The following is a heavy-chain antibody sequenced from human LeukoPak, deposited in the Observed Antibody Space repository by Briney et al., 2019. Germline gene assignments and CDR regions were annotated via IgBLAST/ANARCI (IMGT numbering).Heavy chain of an antibody. V-gene: IGHV4-4*07. J-gene: IGHJ6*02. D-gene: IGHD5-24*01. CDR1: GGSISSYY. Sequence: SETLSLTCTVSGGSISSYYWSWIRQPAGKGLEWIGRIYTSGRTNCNPSLKSRVTMSVDTSKNQFSLKLSSVTAADTAMYYCARDRDGPYYYGMNVWGQGTTVTVSS. CDR2: IYTSGRT. CDR3: ARDRDGPYYYGMNV.